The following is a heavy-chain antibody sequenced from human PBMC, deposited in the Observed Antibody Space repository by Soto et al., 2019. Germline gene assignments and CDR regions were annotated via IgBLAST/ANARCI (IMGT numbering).Heavy chain of an antibody. J-gene: IGHJ4*02. CDR1: GDSISSYY. CDR3: ARRAGAVPGRIDF. D-gene: IGHD6-19*01. CDR2: IYYTGST. V-gene: IGHV4-59*08. Sequence: HVQLQESGPGLVKPSETLSLICTVSGDSISSYYWSWIRQPPGKGLEWIGFIYYTGSTNYNPALKSRLTISVDTSKNPLSVKLRSVPAADTAVYYCARRAGAVPGRIDFWGQGTLVTVSS.